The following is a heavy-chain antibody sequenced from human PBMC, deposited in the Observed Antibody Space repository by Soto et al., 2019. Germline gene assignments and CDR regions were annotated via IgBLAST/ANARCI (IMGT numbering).Heavy chain of an antibody. D-gene: IGHD1-1*01. CDR3: ATETKNFDY. V-gene: IGHV4-30-2*02. Sequence: PSETLSLTCAVSGGSISSGGYSWSWIRQPPGKGLEWIGYIYHSGSTNYNPSLKSRVTISVDTSKNQFSLKLSSVTAADTAVYYCATETKNFDYWGQGTLVTVSS. J-gene: IGHJ4*02. CDR1: GGSISSGGYS. CDR2: IYHSGST.